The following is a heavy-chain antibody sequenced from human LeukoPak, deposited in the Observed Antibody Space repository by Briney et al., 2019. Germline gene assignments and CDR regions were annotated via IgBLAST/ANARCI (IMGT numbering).Heavy chain of an antibody. CDR3: ARDREYSGSYYGNDAFDI. J-gene: IGHJ3*02. CDR2: INPNSGGT. D-gene: IGHD1-26*01. V-gene: IGHV1-2*02. Sequence: GASVKVSCKASGYTFTGYYMHWVRQAPGQGLEWMGWINPNSGGTNYAQKFQGRVTMTRDTSISTAYMELSRLRSDDTAVYYCARDREYSGSYYGNDAFDIWGQGTMVTVSS. CDR1: GYTFTGYY.